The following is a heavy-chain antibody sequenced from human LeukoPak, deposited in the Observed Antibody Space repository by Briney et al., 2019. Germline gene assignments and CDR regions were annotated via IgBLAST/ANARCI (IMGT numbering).Heavy chain of an antibody. CDR1: GFTPSSYS. J-gene: IGHJ6*03. D-gene: IGHD3-10*01. CDR2: ITTTSSPI. CDR3: ARSIIGDYYMDV. Sequence: GGSLRLSCAASGFTPSSYSMNWVRQAPGKGLEWLAYITTTSSPIYYADSVKGRFTISRDSSLYLQMNSLRAEDTAVYYCARSIIGDYYMDVWGKGTTVTVSS. V-gene: IGHV3-48*01.